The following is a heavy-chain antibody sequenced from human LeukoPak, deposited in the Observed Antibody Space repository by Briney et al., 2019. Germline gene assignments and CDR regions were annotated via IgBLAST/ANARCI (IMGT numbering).Heavy chain of an antibody. J-gene: IGHJ4*02. D-gene: IGHD6-13*01. Sequence: ASVKVSCEASGYTFTGYYMHWVRQAPGQGLEWMGWINPNSGGTNYAQKFQGRVTMTRDTSISTAYMELSRLRSDDTAVYYCARDPEQQLAYFDYWGQGTLVTVSS. CDR3: ARDPEQQLAYFDY. CDR1: GYTFTGYY. CDR2: INPNSGGT. V-gene: IGHV1-2*02.